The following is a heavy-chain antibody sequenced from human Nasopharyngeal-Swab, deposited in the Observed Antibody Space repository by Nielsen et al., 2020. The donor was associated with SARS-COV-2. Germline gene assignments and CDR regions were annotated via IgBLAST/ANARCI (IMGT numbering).Heavy chain of an antibody. J-gene: IGHJ5*02. D-gene: IGHD4-17*01. CDR2: FDSEDGET. CDR3: ATAPMTTVTKGWFDP. Sequence: ASVKVTCKVSGYTLTELSMHWVRQAPGKGLEWMGGFDSEDGETIYAQKFQGRVTMTEDTSTDTAYMELSSLRSEDTAVYYCATAPMTTVTKGWFDPWGQGTLVTVSS. CDR1: GYTLTELS. V-gene: IGHV1-24*01.